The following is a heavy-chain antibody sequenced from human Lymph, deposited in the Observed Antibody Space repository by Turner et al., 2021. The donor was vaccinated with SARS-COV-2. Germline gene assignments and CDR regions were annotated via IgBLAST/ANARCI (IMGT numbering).Heavy chain of an antibody. V-gene: IGHV3-53*01. J-gene: IGHJ6*02. CDR3: ARDLYYYGMDV. CDR1: GLTVSSNY. Sequence: EVQLVESGGGLLQPGGSLRLSCAASGLTVSSNYMSWVRQAPGKGLEWVSVIYSGDSTYYADSVKGRFTVSRDNSKNTLYLQMNSLRAEDTAVYYCARDLYYYGMDVWGQGTTVTVSS. CDR2: IYSGDST.